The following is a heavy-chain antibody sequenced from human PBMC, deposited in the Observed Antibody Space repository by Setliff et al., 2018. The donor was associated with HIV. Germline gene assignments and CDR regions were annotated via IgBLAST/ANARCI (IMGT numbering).Heavy chain of an antibody. J-gene: IGHJ4*02. CDR2: IYYSGAT. Sequence: SETLSLTCTVSGGSISSGNYYWNWIRQHPGKGLEWIGYIYYSGATYYNPSLKSRVTLSIDTSKNQFSLNLSSVTAADTAVYYCARGRRYNWNYQYFDYWGQGTLVTVSS. D-gene: IGHD1-7*01. CDR3: ARGRRYNWNYQYFDY. CDR1: GGSISSGNYY. V-gene: IGHV4-31*03.